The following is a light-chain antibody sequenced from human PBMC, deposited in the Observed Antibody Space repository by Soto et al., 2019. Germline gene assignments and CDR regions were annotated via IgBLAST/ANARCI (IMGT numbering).Light chain of an antibody. CDR2: DVY. V-gene: IGLV2-14*01. CDR3: ASYRSGNSWV. CDR1: SSDIGGYNH. J-gene: IGLJ3*02. Sequence: QSALTQPASVSGSPGQSITISCTGTSSDIGGYNHVSWFQQHPGKAPKLMIFDVYNRPSGVSNRFSVSKSGNTASLTISGLQAWDEADYYCASYRSGNSWVFGGGTQLTVL.